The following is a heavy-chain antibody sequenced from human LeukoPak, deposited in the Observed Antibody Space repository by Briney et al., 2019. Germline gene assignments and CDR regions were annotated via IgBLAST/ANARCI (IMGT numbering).Heavy chain of an antibody. CDR1: SVSISTSNSY. Sequence: SETLSLTCTVSSVSISTSNSYWGWIRQPPGKGLEWIGSMYYTGNTYYNASLESRVTISIDTSKNQISLRLTSVTATDTAMYYCARQTGSGLFTLPGGQGTLVTVSS. D-gene: IGHD3/OR15-3a*01. J-gene: IGHJ4*02. CDR3: ARQTGSGLFTLP. CDR2: MYYTGNT. V-gene: IGHV4-39*01.